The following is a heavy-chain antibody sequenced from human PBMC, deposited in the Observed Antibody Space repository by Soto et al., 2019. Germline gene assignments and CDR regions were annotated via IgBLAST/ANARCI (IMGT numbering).Heavy chain of an antibody. J-gene: IGHJ4*02. CDR1: GGSISSLIYY. CDR3: ARSSVASPGDFDY. CDR2: IHYDKST. Sequence: QLQLQESGPGLVKPSETLTLTCTVSGGSISSLIYYWGWIRQSPGRGLEWIGTIHYDKSTYYSPSLKSRVAISLDTSKNQFSLRLNSVTAADTAVYYCARSSVASPGDFDYWGQGALVTVSS. D-gene: IGHD5-12*01. V-gene: IGHV4-39*01.